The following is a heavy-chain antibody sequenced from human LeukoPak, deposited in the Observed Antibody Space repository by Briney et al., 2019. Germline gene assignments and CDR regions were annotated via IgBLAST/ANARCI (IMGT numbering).Heavy chain of an antibody. J-gene: IGHJ4*02. D-gene: IGHD6-19*01. CDR3: ARDGDSSGWPNDY. Sequence: GASVTVSFTASGYTFTSYGITWVRQAPGQGLERMGWISAYYGNTNYAQKLQGRVAMTTDTSTTTAYMELRSLKSDDTAVYYCARDGDSSGWPNDYWGQGTLVTVSS. V-gene: IGHV1-18*01. CDR2: ISAYYGNT. CDR1: GYTFTSYG.